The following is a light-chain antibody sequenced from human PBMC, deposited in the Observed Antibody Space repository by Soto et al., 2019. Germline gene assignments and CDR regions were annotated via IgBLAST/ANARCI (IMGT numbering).Light chain of an antibody. CDR1: SSNIGRGYA. Sequence: QLVLTQPPSVSGAPGQRVTISCTGRSSNIGRGYAVPWYQQVIGSAPRLLLSGDNTRPSGVPDRFSGSRAGTSASLAITGLHAEDEADYYCQTFDSSLTISWVFGGGTKLTVL. J-gene: IGLJ3*02. V-gene: IGLV1-40*01. CDR2: GDN. CDR3: QTFDSSLTISWV.